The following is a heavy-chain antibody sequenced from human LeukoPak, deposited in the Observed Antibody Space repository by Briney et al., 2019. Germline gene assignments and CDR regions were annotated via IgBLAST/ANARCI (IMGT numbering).Heavy chain of an antibody. D-gene: IGHD3-9*01. J-gene: IGHJ4*02. CDR3: ARGPYGSDILTGYYNY. CDR1: GFTFSSYA. Sequence: GRSLRLSCAASGFTFSSYAMHWVRQAPGKGLEWVAVISYDGSNKYYADSVKGRFTISRDNSENTLYLQMNSQRAEDTALYYCARGPYGSDILTGYYNYWGQGTLVTVSS. V-gene: IGHV3-30*04. CDR2: ISYDGSNK.